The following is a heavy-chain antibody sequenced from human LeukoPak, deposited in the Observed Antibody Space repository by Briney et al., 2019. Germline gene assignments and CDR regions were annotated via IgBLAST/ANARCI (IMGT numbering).Heavy chain of an antibody. CDR2: IYYSGST. CDR1: GGSISSSSYY. D-gene: IGHD3-22*01. V-gene: IGHV4-39*01. J-gene: IGHJ5*02. Sequence: PSETLSLTCTVSGGSISSSSYYWGWIRQPPGKGLEWIGSIYYSGSTYYNPSLKSRVTISVDTSENQFSLKLSSVTAADTAVYYCARLIDSSGTARPGWFDPWGQGTLVTVSS. CDR3: ARLIDSSGTARPGWFDP.